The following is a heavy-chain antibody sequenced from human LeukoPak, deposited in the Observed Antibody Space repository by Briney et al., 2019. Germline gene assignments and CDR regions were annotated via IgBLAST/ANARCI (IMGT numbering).Heavy chain of an antibody. J-gene: IGHJ4*02. CDR3: ARAFADGYNSSPFDY. V-gene: IGHV3-21*01. D-gene: IGHD5-24*01. CDR2: ISSSSSYI. CDR1: GFTFSSYS. Sequence: GGSLRLSCAASGFTFSSYSMNWVRQAPGKGLEWVSSISSSSSYIYYADSVKGRFTISRDNAKNSLYLQMNSLRAEDTAVYYCARAFADGYNSSPFDYWGQGTLVIVSS.